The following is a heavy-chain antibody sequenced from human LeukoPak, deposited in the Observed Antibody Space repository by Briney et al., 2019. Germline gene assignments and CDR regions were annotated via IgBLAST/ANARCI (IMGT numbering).Heavy chain of an antibody. CDR2: INTNTGKP. CDR1: GYTFTTYA. Sequence: ASVKVSCKGSGYTFTTYAMNWVRQAPGQGLEWMGYINTNTGKPTYAQGFTGRFVFSLDIPVSTASLQISSLKAEDTAVYYCARHDCSGGSCYGAWYYYYGMDVWGQGTTVTVSS. V-gene: IGHV7-4-1*02. D-gene: IGHD2-15*01. CDR3: ARHDCSGGSCYGAWYYYYGMDV. J-gene: IGHJ6*02.